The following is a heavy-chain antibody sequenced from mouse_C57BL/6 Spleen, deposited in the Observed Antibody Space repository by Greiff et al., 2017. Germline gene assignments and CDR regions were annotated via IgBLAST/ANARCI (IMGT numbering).Heavy chain of an antibody. CDR1: GFNIKNTY. D-gene: IGHD3-2*02. J-gene: IGHJ3*01. Sequence: EVQLQQSVAELVRPGASVKLSCKASGFNIKNTYMHWVKQRPEQGLEWIGRIDPESGNAKYAPKFQGKATITADTSSNTAYLQLSSLTSEDNASYCWVFDSSWPPRWGQGTLVTVSA. CDR3: VFDSSWPPR. V-gene: IGHV14-3*01. CDR2: IDPESGNA.